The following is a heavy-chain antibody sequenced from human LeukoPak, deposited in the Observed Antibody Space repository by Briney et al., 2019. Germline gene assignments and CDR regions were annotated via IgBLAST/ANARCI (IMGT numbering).Heavy chain of an antibody. CDR2: ISAYNSNT. CDR3: ARDLDYYDNSGYY. J-gene: IGHJ4*02. CDR1: GYTLTELS. D-gene: IGHD3-22*01. Sequence: EASVKVSCKVSGYTLTELSMHWVRQAPGKGLEWMGWISAYNSNTNYAQKLRGRVTMTTDTSTNTAYMELRSLRSDDTAVYYCARDLDYYDNSGYYWGQGTLVTVSS. V-gene: IGHV1-18*01.